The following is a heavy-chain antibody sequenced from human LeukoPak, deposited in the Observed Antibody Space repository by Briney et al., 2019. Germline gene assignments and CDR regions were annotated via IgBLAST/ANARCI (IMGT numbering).Heavy chain of an antibody. D-gene: IGHD4-23*01. CDR2: ISASGNSP. CDR1: GFTFSDYY. Sequence: GGSLRLSCAASGFTFSDYYMSWIRRAPGKGLEWVSGISASGNSPNYADSVKGHFTISRDNSRNILYLQMNSLRAEDTAIYYCAKDMDTVITTIDYWGQGTLVTVSS. CDR3: AKDMDTVITTIDY. V-gene: IGHV3-23*01. J-gene: IGHJ4*02.